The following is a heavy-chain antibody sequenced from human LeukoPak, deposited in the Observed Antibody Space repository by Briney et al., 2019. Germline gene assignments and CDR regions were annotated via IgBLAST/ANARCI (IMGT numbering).Heavy chain of an antibody. D-gene: IGHD1-26*01. J-gene: IGHJ4*02. CDR1: GGSLSSSSYY. V-gene: IGHV4-39*01. CDR2: IYYSGST. CDR3: ARLVVGSYRRGGFDY. Sequence: PSETLSLTCTVSGGSLSSSSYYWGWIRQPPGKGLEWIGSIYYSGSTYYNPSLKSRVTISVDTSKNQFSLKLSSVTAADTAVYYCARLVVGSYRRGGFDYWGQGTLVTVSS.